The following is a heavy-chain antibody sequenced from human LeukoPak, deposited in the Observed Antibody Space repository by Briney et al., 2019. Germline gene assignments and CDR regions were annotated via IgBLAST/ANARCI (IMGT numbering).Heavy chain of an antibody. CDR3: ARQTEDIVVVPAAIDY. CDR1: GFTVSSNY. CDR2: ISSSSSYI. D-gene: IGHD2-2*01. Sequence: GGSLRLSCAASGFTVSSNYMSWVRQAPGKGLEWVSSISSSSSYIYYADSVKGRFTISRDNAKNSLYLQMNSLRAEDTAVYYCARQTEDIVVVPAAIDYWGQGTLVTVSS. V-gene: IGHV3-21*01. J-gene: IGHJ4*02.